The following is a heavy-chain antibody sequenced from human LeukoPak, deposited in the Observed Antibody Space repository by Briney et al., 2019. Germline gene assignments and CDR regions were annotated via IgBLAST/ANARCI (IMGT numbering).Heavy chain of an antibody. CDR2: ISAYNGNT. J-gene: IGHJ6*02. CDR3: ARLPLGYCSGGSCYPSDYYYYYGVDV. CDR1: GYTFTSYG. D-gene: IGHD2-15*01. V-gene: IGHV1-18*01. Sequence: ASVKVSCKASGYTFTSYGISWVRQAPGQGLEWMGWISAYNGNTNYAQKLQGRVTMTTDTSTSTAYMELRSLRSDDTAVYYCARLPLGYCSGGSCYPSDYYYYYGVDVWGQGTTVTVSS.